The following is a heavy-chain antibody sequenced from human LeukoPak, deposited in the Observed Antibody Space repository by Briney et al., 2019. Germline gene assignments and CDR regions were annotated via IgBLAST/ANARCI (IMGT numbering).Heavy chain of an antibody. CDR2: ISGSGDNT. Sequence: PGGSLRLSCAASGFTFNSYAINWVRQAPGKGLEWVSAISGSGDNTYYADSVKGRFTVSRDNSKNTVYLQMNSLRAEDTAVYYCATYSSSWFNYYFDYWGQGTLVTVFS. D-gene: IGHD6-13*01. J-gene: IGHJ4*02. V-gene: IGHV3-23*01. CDR3: ATYSSSWFNYYFDY. CDR1: GFTFNSYA.